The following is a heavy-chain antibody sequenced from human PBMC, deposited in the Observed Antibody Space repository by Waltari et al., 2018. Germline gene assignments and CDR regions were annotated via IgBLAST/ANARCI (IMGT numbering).Heavy chain of an antibody. CDR2: ISSSTTYI. CDR1: GFSLSRYS. Sequence: EVQLVESGGGLVKPGGSLRLSCGASGFSLSRYSMNWGRQAPGKGLEWVSSISSSTTYIHYADSVKGRFTISRDNAKNSLYLQMNSLRVEDTAVYYCVSGGWGFYFDYWGQGTVVTVSS. J-gene: IGHJ4*02. CDR3: VSGGWGFYFDY. D-gene: IGHD7-27*01. V-gene: IGHV3-21*01.